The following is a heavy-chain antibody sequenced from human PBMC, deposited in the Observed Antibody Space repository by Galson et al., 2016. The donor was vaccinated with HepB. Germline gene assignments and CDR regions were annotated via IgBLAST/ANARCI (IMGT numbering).Heavy chain of an antibody. CDR1: GVPFSNYA. D-gene: IGHD2-15*01. Sequence: SVKVSCKASGVPFSNYAIDWVRQAPGQGLEWMGGIIPLFGKPSYAQEFQGRMTITADELTTTTYMDLNNLRFDDTAMYFCAGGFCRGGSCSRTENWYFDLWGRGTLITVSS. CDR3: AGGFCRGGSCSRTENWYFDL. CDR2: IIPLFGKP. J-gene: IGHJ2*01. V-gene: IGHV1-69*13.